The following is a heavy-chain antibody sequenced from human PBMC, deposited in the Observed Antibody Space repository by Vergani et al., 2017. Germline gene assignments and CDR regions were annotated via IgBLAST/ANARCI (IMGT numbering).Heavy chain of an antibody. D-gene: IGHD3-3*01. V-gene: IGHV4-61*02. CDR3: ARSFFXYWGGYQGYYFDY. CDR2: VYISRPT. J-gene: IGHJ4*01. Sequence: QVQLQESGPGLVKPSQTLPLTCNVSGVSISNSSYYWSWIRQPAGKGLEWLGRVYISRPTNYNPSLKKRVIMSVDTSKNQFSLKLNSVSAADTAVYYCARSFFXYWGGYQGYYFDYWGQGILVTVSS. CDR1: GVSISNSSYY.